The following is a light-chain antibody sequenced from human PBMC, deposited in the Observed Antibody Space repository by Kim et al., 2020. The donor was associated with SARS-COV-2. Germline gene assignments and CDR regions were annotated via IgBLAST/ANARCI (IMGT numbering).Light chain of an antibody. V-gene: IGLV2-14*03. Sequence: QSALTQPASVSGSPGQSITISCTGTSSDVGGYKYVSWYQQHPGKAPKLMIYDVSNRPSGVSNRFSGSKSGNTASLTISGLQAEDEADYYCSSYTRSSTNYVFGTGTKVTVL. CDR1: SSDVGGYKY. CDR3: SSYTRSSTNYV. J-gene: IGLJ1*01. CDR2: DVS.